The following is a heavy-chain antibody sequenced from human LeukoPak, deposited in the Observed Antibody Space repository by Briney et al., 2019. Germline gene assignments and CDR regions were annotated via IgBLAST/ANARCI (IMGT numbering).Heavy chain of an antibody. CDR3: ARDRRAYYYGSGGYFPPLWYYYGMDV. J-gene: IGHJ6*04. V-gene: IGHV4-61*01. Sequence: SETLSLTCTVSGGSVSSGSYYWSWIRQPPGKGLEWIGYIYYSGSTNYNPSLKSRVTISVDTSKNQFSLKLSSVTAGDTAVYYCARDRRAYYYGSGGYFPPLWYYYGMDVWGKGTTVTVSS. CDR2: IYYSGST. D-gene: IGHD3-10*01. CDR1: GGSVSSGSYY.